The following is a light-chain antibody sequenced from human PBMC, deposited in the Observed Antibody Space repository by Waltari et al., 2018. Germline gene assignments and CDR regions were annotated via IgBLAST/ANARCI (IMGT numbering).Light chain of an antibody. CDR3: QQYHSYPWT. CDR1: QFINSW. J-gene: IGKJ1*01. Sequence: DIQMTQSPSTLSASVGDRVTITCRASQFINSWLAWYQQKPGKAPKILIYKASSLESGVPSRFSGSESGTEFTLIISSLQPDDCATYYCQQYHSYPWTFGQGTKVEI. CDR2: KAS. V-gene: IGKV1-5*03.